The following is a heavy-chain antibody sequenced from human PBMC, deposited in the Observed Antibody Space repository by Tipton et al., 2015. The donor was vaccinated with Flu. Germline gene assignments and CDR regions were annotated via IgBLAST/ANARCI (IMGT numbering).Heavy chain of an antibody. V-gene: IGHV4-39*07. CDR2: IFHTGST. CDR3: ARRDYSNYVSDPKNCFDP. CDR1: GDSVTSSRFH. J-gene: IGHJ5*02. Sequence: TLSLTCTIYGDSVTSSRFHWGWIRQPPGKGLEWIGNIFHTGSTYHNPSLKSRVTISINTSKNQFSLKVFSVTAADTAVYYCARRDYSNYVSDPKNCFDPWGQGILVTVSS. D-gene: IGHD4-11*01.